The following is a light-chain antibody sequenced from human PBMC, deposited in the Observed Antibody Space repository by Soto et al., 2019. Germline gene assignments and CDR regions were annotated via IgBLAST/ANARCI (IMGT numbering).Light chain of an antibody. V-gene: IGKV1-12*01. CDR3: LQIRTCPRT. Sequence: DLQMTQSPSSVSASVGDRFTITCRASQDIGNFLAWYHQTPGKAPRLRIHGASSLSRGIPSRFSAGGTRTHFPLTISGLQPEDLATYFCLQIRTCPRTFGQGTKV. J-gene: IGKJ1*01. CDR2: GAS. CDR1: QDIGNF.